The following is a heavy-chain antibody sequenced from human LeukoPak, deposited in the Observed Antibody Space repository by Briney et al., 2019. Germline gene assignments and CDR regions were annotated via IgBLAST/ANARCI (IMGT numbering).Heavy chain of an antibody. CDR1: GLTFSNSA. V-gene: IGHV3-21*01. D-gene: IGHD3-9*01. Sequence: GGSLRLSCAASGLTFSNSAMNWVRQAPGKGLEWVSLISADSSHIYYADSVKGRFTISRDNAKNSLFLQMNSLRAEDTAVYYCARSLRYFDWLLLPGDYYGMDVWGQGTTVTVSS. CDR2: ISADSSHI. CDR3: ARSLRYFDWLLLPGDYYGMDV. J-gene: IGHJ6*02.